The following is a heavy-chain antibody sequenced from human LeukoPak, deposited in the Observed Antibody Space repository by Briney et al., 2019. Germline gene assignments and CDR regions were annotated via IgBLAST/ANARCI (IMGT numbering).Heavy chain of an antibody. D-gene: IGHD3-3*01. V-gene: IGHV1-18*01. CDR1: GYSFTSYG. CDR3: AREAITIFGVVDY. J-gene: IGHJ4*02. Sequence: GASVKVSCKASGYSFTSYGITWVRQAPGQGLEWMGWINPYNGNTNYAQKLQGRVTMTTDTSTSTAYMELRSLRSDDTAVYYCAREAITIFGVVDYWGQGTLVTVSS. CDR2: INPYNGNT.